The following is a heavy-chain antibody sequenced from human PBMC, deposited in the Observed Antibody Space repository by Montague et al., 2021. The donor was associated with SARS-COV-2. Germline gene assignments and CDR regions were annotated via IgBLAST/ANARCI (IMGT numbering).Heavy chain of an antibody. D-gene: IGHD2-2*01. CDR1: GFTVSSNH. CDR3: ARALSFSNWFDP. Sequence: SLRLSCAASGFTVSSNHMSWVRQAPGKGLEWVSVIYSGGTTYCADSVKGRFTISRDNSKNTLYLQMNSLRAGDTAVYYCARALSFSNWFDPWGQGTLVTVSS. V-gene: IGHV3-66*01. J-gene: IGHJ5*02. CDR2: IYSGGTT.